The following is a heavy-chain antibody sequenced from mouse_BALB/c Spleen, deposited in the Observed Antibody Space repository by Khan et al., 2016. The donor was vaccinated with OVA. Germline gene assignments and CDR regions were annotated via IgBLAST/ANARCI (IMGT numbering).Heavy chain of an antibody. J-gene: IGHJ3*01. CDR1: GYTFTSYT. CDR3: ARDGACYRNDDAFDY. Sequence: QVQLKESGAELARPGASVKMSCKASGYTFTSYTIHWIKQRPGQGLEWIGYINPSSGYTNYNQKFKDKATLTADKSSTTAYMQLSSLTSDDSAVYYGARDGACYRNDDAFDYWGQGTLVTVSA. V-gene: IGHV1-4*01. CDR2: INPSSGYT. D-gene: IGHD2-14*01.